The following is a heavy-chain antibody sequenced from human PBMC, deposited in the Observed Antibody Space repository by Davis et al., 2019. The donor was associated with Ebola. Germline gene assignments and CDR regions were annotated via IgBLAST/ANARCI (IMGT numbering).Heavy chain of an antibody. J-gene: IGHJ4*02. D-gene: IGHD5-18*01. CDR2: INHSGST. CDR1: GGSISGYY. Sequence: SETLSLTCTVSGGSISGYYWSWIRQPQGKGLEWIGEINHSGSTNYNPSLKSRVTISVDTSKNQFSLKLSSVTAADTAVYYCARGRRYSYGPPRYWGQGTLVTVSS. CDR3: ARGRRYSYGPPRY. V-gene: IGHV4-34*01.